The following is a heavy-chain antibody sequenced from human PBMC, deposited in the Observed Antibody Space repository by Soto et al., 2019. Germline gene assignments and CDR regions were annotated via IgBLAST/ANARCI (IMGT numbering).Heavy chain of an antibody. J-gene: IGHJ6*02. CDR1: GFTFSSYA. CDR2: ISGSGGST. CDR3: GNVGGGVVYYDGKDV. V-gene: IGHV3-23*01. D-gene: IGHD3-16*01. Sequence: EVQLLESGGGLEQPGGSLRLSCAAAGFTFSSYAMTWVRQAPGKGLEWVSAISGSGGSTYYADSVKGRFTISRDNSKSTLYLQRNSQIAEDTAVYSCGNVGGGVVYYDGKDVWGQGTTVSVSS.